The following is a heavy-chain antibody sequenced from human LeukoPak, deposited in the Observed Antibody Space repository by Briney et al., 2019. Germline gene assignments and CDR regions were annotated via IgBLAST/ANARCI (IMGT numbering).Heavy chain of an antibody. CDR1: GGSFSGYY. V-gene: IGHV4-34*01. CDR2: INHSGST. Sequence: SETLSLTCAVYGGSFSGYYWSWIRQPPGKGLEWIGEINHSGSTNYNPSLKSRVTISVDTSKNQFSLELSSVTAADTAVYYCAGGPYYYDSSGPIDYWGQGTLVTVSS. D-gene: IGHD3-22*01. J-gene: IGHJ4*02. CDR3: AGGPYYYDSSGPIDY.